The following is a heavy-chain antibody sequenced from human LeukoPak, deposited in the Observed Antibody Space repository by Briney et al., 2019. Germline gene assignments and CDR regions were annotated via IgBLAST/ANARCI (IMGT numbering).Heavy chain of an antibody. J-gene: IGHJ6*02. CDR1: GYTFTSYA. D-gene: IGHD5-18*01. V-gene: IGHV1-18*01. CDR3: ARGYSYGSDYYYGMDV. Sequence: GPSVKVSCKASGYTFTSYAISWVRQAPGQGLEWMGWISGYNGNTKYAQKVQGRVTMTTDTSTSTAYMELRSLRSDDTAVYYCARGYSYGSDYYYGMDVWGQGTTVTVSS. CDR2: ISGYNGNT.